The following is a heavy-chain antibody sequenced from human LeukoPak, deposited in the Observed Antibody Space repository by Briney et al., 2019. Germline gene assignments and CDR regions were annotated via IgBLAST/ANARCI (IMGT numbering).Heavy chain of an antibody. D-gene: IGHD6-19*01. CDR2: IYPGDSDT. J-gene: IGHJ4*02. CDR3: ARLVGSGHQHFDY. CDR1: GYSFTNYW. Sequence: GESLKISCKGSGYSFTNYWIAWVRQMPGKGLEWMGIIYPGDSDTTYSPSFQGQVSISADKSISTAYLQWSSLKASDTAMYYCARLVGSGHQHFDYWGQGTLVTVSS. V-gene: IGHV5-51*01.